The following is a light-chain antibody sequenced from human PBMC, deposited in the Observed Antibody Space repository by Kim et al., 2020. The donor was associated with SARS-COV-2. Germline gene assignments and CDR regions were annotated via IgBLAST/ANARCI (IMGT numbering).Light chain of an antibody. CDR1: QDVRNY. CDR3: QQYDNLTFT. J-gene: IGKJ3*01. CDR2: DAS. Sequence: VGERVTISRQANQDVRNYLYWYKNKPERLPKRLCYDASNLETGVPSRFSATGSGTEFTFTLYRLQPEDIGTYFCQQYDNLTFTFGPGTKVGIK. V-gene: IGKV1-33*01.